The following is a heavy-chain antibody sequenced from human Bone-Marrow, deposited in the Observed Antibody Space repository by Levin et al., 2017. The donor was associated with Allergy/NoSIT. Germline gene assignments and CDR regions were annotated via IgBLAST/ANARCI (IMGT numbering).Heavy chain of an antibody. CDR2: INPNSGGT. D-gene: IGHD3-3*01. J-gene: IGHJ6*02. V-gene: IGHV1-2*02. Sequence: AASVKVSCKASGYTFTGYYMHWVRQAPGQGLEWMGWINPNSGGTNYAQKFQGRVTMTRDTSISTAYMELSRLRSDDTAVYYCASNYDFWSGPPSPYYYYGMDVWGQGTTVTVSS. CDR3: ASNYDFWSGPPSPYYYYGMDV. CDR1: GYTFTGYY.